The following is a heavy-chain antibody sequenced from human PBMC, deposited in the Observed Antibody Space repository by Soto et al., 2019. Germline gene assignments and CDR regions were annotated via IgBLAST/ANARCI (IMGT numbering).Heavy chain of an antibody. V-gene: IGHV5-51*01. CDR2: IYPDDSDT. J-gene: IGHJ4*02. CDR3: ARRDMLTGYVYFDY. Sequence: PGESLKISCQASGYTFTKYSVGWVRQMPGKGLKWMGIIYPDDSDTRYSPSFQGHVTISADKSISTAYLQWSSLKASDSATYYCARRDMLTGYVYFDYWGQGTQVTVSS. CDR1: GYTFTKYS. D-gene: IGHD3-9*01.